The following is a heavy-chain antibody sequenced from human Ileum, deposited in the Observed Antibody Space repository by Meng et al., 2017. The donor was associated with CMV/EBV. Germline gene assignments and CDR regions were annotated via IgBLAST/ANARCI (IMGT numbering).Heavy chain of an antibody. CDR2: ISDSGRI. CDR1: GFDRSKCS. Sequence: SGFDRSKCSLSWVRQAPGKGLEWVSSISDSGRIDYAASVKGHFAISRDIATSTLYLQMTSLRGDDTAIYFCAKDEGAGGTTFFDHWGQGTLVTVSS. CDR3: AKDEGAGGTTFFDH. V-gene: IGHV3-23*01. D-gene: IGHD1-1*01. J-gene: IGHJ4*02.